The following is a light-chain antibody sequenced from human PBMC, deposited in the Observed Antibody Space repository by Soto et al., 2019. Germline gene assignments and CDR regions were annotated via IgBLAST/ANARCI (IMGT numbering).Light chain of an antibody. CDR1: QSVSSN. V-gene: IGKV3-15*01. CDR3: QQYNNWPIT. Sequence: EIGMTKSPATLSVSTGERATLSCRASQSVSSNLAWYQQKPGQAPRLLIYDTSARAAGIPARFSGSGSATEFTLTISSLQSEDFALYYCQQYNNWPITFGQGTLLAI. CDR2: DTS. J-gene: IGKJ5*01.